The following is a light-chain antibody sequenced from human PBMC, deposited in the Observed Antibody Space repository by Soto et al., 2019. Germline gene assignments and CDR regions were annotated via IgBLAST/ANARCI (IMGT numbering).Light chain of an antibody. CDR3: QQYGGSPRT. CDR2: GAS. V-gene: IGKV3-20*01. Sequence: EIVMTQSPATLSVSPGEGATLSYRASQSISSNFLAWYQQKRGQAPRLLIHGASNRATGIPDRFSGSGSGTDFTLTITRLEPEDFAVYYCQQYGGSPRTFGQGTKVDIK. J-gene: IGKJ1*01. CDR1: QSISSNF.